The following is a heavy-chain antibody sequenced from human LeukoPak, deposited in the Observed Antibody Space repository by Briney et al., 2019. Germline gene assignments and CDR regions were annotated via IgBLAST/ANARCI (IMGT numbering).Heavy chain of an antibody. CDR2: ITWDGTTT. CDR1: RFAFDDYA. Sequence: PGGSLRLSCVASRFAFDDYAMDWVRQSPGKGLEWVSFITWDGTTTSYVDSVKGRFTISRDNSKNSLYLQLDSLRVEDSGLYYCARSGHYAIDLWGQGTMVTVSS. CDR3: ARSGHYAIDL. D-gene: IGHD3-22*01. J-gene: IGHJ3*01. V-gene: IGHV3-43D*04.